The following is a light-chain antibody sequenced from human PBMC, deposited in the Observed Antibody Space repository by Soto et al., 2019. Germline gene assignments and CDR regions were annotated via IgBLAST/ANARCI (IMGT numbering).Light chain of an antibody. CDR3: QAWDGNVV. CDR1: KLGDKY. J-gene: IGLJ2*01. Sequence: SYELTQPPSVSVSPGQTASITCSGDKLGDKYACWYQQKPGQSPVLVIYQDSKRPSGIPERFSGSNSGNTATLTISGTQAMDEADYYCQAWDGNVVFGGGTKVTVL. CDR2: QDS. V-gene: IGLV3-1*01.